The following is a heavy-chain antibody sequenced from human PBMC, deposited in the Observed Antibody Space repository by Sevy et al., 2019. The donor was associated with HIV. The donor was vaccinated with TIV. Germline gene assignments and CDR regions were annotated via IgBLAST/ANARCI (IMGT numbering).Heavy chain of an antibody. Sequence: GGSLRLSCAASGFTFRTYNMNWVRQAPGKGLEWLSYISPSSSTIHYAGSVKGRSTISRDNPKSSLYLQMNSLRAGDTAVYYCARGGHLYYGMDVWGHGTTVTVSS. CDR3: ARGGHLYYGMDV. CDR1: GFTFRTYN. CDR2: ISPSSSTI. J-gene: IGHJ6*02. V-gene: IGHV3-48*01. D-gene: IGHD3-16*01.